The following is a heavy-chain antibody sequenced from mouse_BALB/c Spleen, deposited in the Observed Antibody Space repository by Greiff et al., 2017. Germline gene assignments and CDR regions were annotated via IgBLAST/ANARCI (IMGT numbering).Heavy chain of an antibody. Sequence: DVKLVESGGGLVKPGGSLKLSCAASGFTFSSYAMSWVRQTPEKRLEWVATISSGGSYTYYPDSVKGRFTISRDNAKNTLYLQMSSLRSEDTAMYYCARREDSYAMDYWGQGTSVTVSS. CDR2: ISSGGSYT. J-gene: IGHJ4*01. V-gene: IGHV5-9-3*01. CDR1: GFTFSSYA. CDR3: ARREDSYAMDY.